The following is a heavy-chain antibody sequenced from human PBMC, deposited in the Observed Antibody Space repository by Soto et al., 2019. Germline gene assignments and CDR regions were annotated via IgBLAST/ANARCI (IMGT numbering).Heavy chain of an antibody. V-gene: IGHV4-39*01. D-gene: IGHD3-10*01. CDR3: ARLLYGSGTNIPDY. CDR1: GGSISSSSYY. CDR2: IHYSGST. Sequence: SETLSLTCSVSGGSISSSSYYWGWIRQPPGKGLEWIGSIHYSGSTNYKSSLKSRVTISVDTSKNQFSLKLSSVTAADTAVYNCARLLYGSGTNIPDYWGQGTLVTVSS. J-gene: IGHJ4*02.